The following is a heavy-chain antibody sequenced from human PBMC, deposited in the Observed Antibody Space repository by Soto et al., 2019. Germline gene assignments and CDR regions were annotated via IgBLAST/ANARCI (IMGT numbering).Heavy chain of an antibody. CDR1: GGTFSSYS. Sequence: QVQLVQSGAEVKTPGSSVKVSCKASGGTFSSYSINGVRRAPGQGLEWMGRLSPMFGTTNYAQRFQGRVTFTADESTSTASMEVTNLTSEDTAVYYCARAVVLTFTRFYDMDVWGQGTTVTVSS. V-gene: IGHV1-69*18. J-gene: IGHJ6*02. CDR2: LSPMFGTT. D-gene: IGHD3-9*01. CDR3: ARAVVLTFTRFYDMDV.